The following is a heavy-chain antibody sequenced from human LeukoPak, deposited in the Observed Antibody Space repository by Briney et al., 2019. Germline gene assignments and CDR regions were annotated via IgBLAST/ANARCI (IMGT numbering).Heavy chain of an antibody. J-gene: IGHJ4*02. Sequence: ASVKVSCKASGYTFTGYYMHWVRQAPGQGLEWMGWINPNSGGTNYAQKLQGRVTMTTDTSTSTAYMELRSLRSDDTAIYYCARDWRTSGIYLDYWGQGTLVTVSS. V-gene: IGHV1-2*02. CDR1: GYTFTGYY. D-gene: IGHD1-1*01. CDR3: ARDWRTSGIYLDY. CDR2: INPNSGGT.